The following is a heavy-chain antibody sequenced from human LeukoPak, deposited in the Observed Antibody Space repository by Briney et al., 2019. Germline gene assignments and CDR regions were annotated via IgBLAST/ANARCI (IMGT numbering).Heavy chain of an antibody. CDR2: ISGSGPST. D-gene: IGHD3-10*02. V-gene: IGHV3-23*01. CDR1: GFTFSTYR. Sequence: PGGSLRLSCAASGFTFSTYRMNWVRQAPGKGLEWVSSISGSGPSTYYTDSVKGRFTISRDNSKSTLYLQMNSLRAEDTAVYYCAKLVPMIGIVYWGQGTLVTVSS. CDR3: AKLVPMIGIVY. J-gene: IGHJ4*02.